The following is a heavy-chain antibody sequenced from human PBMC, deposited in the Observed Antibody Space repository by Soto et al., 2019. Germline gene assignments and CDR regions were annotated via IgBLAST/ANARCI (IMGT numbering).Heavy chain of an antibody. CDR3: ARLGSYDFWTGYSWFDP. V-gene: IGHV4-39*01. J-gene: IGHJ5*02. Sequence: PSETLSLTCTVSGGSISSSSYYWGWIRQPPGKGLEWIGSIYYSGSTYYNPSLKSRVTISVDTSKNQFSLKLSSVTAADTAVYFCARLGSYDFWTGYSWFDPWGQETLVTVSS. D-gene: IGHD3-3*01. CDR2: IYYSGST. CDR1: GGSISSSSYY.